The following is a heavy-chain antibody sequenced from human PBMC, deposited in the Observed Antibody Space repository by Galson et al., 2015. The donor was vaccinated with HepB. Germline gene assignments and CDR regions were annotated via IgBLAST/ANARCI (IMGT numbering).Heavy chain of an antibody. CDR1: GYTFTSYD. J-gene: IGHJ5*02. V-gene: IGHV1-8*01. Sequence: SVKVSCKASGYTFTSYDINWVRQATGQGLEWMGWMNPNSGNTGYAQKFQGRVTMTRNTSISTAYMELSSLRSEDTAVYYCARGGIVVVPAAIGLGPTRWFDPWGQGTLVTVSS. D-gene: IGHD2-2*02. CDR3: ARGGIVVVPAAIGLGPTRWFDP. CDR2: MNPNSGNT.